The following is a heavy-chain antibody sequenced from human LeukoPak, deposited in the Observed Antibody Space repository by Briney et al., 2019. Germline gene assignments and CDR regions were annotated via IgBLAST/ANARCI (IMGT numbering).Heavy chain of an antibody. D-gene: IGHD6-19*01. V-gene: IGHV4-39*01. Sequence: SETLSLTCTVSGGSISSSSYYWGWIRQPPGKGLEWIGSVYYSGSTYYNPSLKSPATISVDTSNHQSSLKLRCVPAAETVVYSCAKLSSRLLGVYWGQGTVVTVSS. CDR3: AKLSSRLLGVY. CDR2: VYYSGST. CDR1: GGSISSSSYY. J-gene: IGHJ4*02.